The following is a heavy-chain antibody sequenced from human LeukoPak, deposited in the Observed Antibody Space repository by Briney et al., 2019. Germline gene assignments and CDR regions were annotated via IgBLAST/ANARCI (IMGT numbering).Heavy chain of an antibody. Sequence: PGGSLRLSCAASGFTFSSYGMHWVRQAPGKGLEWVAVISYDGSNKYYADSVKGRFTISRDNSKNTLYLQMNSLRAEDTAAYYCAKVRAPSGWFNSDYWGQGTLVTVCS. D-gene: IGHD6-19*01. CDR2: ISYDGSNK. CDR3: AKVRAPSGWFNSDY. V-gene: IGHV3-30*18. CDR1: GFTFSSYG. J-gene: IGHJ4*02.